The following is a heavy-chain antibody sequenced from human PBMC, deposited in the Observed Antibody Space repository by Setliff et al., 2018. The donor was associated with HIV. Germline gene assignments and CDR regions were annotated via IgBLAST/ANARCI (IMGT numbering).Heavy chain of an antibody. J-gene: IGHJ4*02. V-gene: IGHV4-38-2*02. CDR3: ARVSPSSYRSGVDF. D-gene: IGHD2-15*01. Sequence: SETLSLTCTVSGYSISGGYYWGWIRQPPGKGLEWIGTIYHSGSTYYNPSLKSRVTISVDTSKNQFSLKLSSVTAADTAVYYCARVSPSSYRSGVDFWGQGTLVTVSS. CDR2: IYHSGST. CDR1: GYSISGGYY.